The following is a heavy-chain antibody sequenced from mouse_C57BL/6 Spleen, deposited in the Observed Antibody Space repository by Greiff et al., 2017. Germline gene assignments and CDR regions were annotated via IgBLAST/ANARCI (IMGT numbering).Heavy chain of an antibody. Sequence: EVQLQQSGPELVKPGASVKISCKASGYTFTDYYMNWVKQSHGKSLEWIGDINTNNGGTSYNQKFKGKATLTVDKSSSTAYMELRSLTSEDSAVYYCARRRDGDFDYWGQGTTLTVSS. CDR2: INTNNGGT. V-gene: IGHV1-26*01. J-gene: IGHJ2*01. CDR1: GYTFTDYY. D-gene: IGHD2-3*01. CDR3: ARRRDGDFDY.